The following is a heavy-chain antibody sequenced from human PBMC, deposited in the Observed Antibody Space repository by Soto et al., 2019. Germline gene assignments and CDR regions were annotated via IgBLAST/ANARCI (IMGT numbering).Heavy chain of an antibody. V-gene: IGHV4-59*02. CDR1: GDSVSSYY. CDR3: ARGVLRYYHYGMDV. CDR2: IYISGNT. Sequence: QVPLQESGPGLVKPSETLSLSCTVSGDSVSSYYWSWIRQLPGRGLEWIGYIYISGNTNYHPSLKSRVTISRATSKNQFSLNLKSVTAADTAVYYCARGVLRYYHYGMDVWGQGTTVTVSS. J-gene: IGHJ6*02.